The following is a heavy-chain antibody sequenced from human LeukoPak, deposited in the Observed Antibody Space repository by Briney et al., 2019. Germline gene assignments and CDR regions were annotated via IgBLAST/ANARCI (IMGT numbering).Heavy chain of an antibody. CDR1: GGSLNSYA. J-gene: IGHJ4*02. Sequence: SVKLSCAASGGSLNSYAMSWVRQAPGQGLEWMGGTIPIFGTTNYAQKFQGRVTITTDESTSTAYMELSSLRSEDTAVYYCASRGYYHSRFYSPFDYWGQGTLVTVSS. D-gene: IGHD3-22*01. CDR2: TIPIFGTT. V-gene: IGHV1-69*05. CDR3: ASRGYYHSRFYSPFDY.